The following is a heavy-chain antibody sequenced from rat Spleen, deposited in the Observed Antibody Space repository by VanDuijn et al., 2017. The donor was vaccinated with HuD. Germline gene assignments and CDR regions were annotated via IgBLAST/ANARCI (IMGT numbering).Heavy chain of an antibody. Sequence: EVQLVESGGGLVQPGRSLKLSCAVSGFTFSTFPMAWVRPAPKKGLEWVASISSGGGNTYYRDSVTGRFTISRDNAKSTLYLQMDSLRSEDTATYYCARHGYTTDYYSNWFAYWGQGTLVTVSS. J-gene: IGHJ3*01. CDR2: ISSGGGNT. D-gene: IGHD1-6*01. CDR3: ARHGYTTDYYSNWFAY. CDR1: GFTFSTFP. V-gene: IGHV5-25*01.